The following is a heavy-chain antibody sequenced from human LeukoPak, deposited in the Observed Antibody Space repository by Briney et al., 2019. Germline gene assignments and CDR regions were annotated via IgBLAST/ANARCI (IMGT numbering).Heavy chain of an antibody. J-gene: IGHJ5*02. Sequence: APVKVSCKASGYTFTSYAMNWVRQAPGQGLEWMGWINTNTGNPTYAQGFTGRFVFSLDTSVSTAYLQISSLKAEDTAVYYCARGRRQQLVRGWFDPWGQGPLVTVSS. CDR3: ARGRRQQLVRGWFDP. CDR1: GYTFTSYA. CDR2: INTNTGNP. V-gene: IGHV7-4-1*02. D-gene: IGHD6-13*01.